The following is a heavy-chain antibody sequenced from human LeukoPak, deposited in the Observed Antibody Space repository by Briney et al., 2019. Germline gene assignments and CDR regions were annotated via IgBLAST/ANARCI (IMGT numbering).Heavy chain of an antibody. CDR1: GGSISSYY. J-gene: IGHJ6*03. V-gene: IGHV4-59*12. Sequence: SETLSLTCTVSGGSISSYYWSWIRQPPGKGLEWIGYIYYSGSTNYNPSPKSRVTISVDTSKNQFSLKLSSVTAADTAVYYCAGGEDYFYYYMDVWGKGTTVTISS. D-gene: IGHD6-25*01. CDR2: IYYSGST. CDR3: AGGEDYFYYYMDV.